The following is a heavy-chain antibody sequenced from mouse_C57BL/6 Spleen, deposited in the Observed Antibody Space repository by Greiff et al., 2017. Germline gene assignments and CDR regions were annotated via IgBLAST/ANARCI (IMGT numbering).Heavy chain of an antibody. V-gene: IGHV1-50*01. Sequence: QVQLQQPGAELVKPGASVKLSCKASGYTFTSYWMQWVKQRPGQGLEWIGEIDPSDSYTNYNQKFKGKATLTVDTSSSTAYMQLSSLTSEDSAVYYCARLYDWYFDVWGTGTTVTVSS. CDR1: GYTFTSYW. CDR2: IDPSDSYT. CDR3: ARLYDWYFDV. J-gene: IGHJ1*03. D-gene: IGHD1-3*01.